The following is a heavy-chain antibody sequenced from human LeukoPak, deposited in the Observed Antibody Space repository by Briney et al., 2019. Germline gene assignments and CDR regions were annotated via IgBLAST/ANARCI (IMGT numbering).Heavy chain of an antibody. Sequence: SQTLSLTCTVSGGSISSGSYYWGWIRQPAGKGLEWIGRIYTSGSTNCNPSLKSRVTISVDTSKNQFSLRLSSVTAADTAVYYCARDATCSGGSCYRGYYYYGMDVWGQGTTVTVSS. V-gene: IGHV4-61*02. CDR3: ARDATCSGGSCYRGYYYYGMDV. J-gene: IGHJ6*02. D-gene: IGHD2-15*01. CDR2: IYTSGST. CDR1: GGSISSGSYY.